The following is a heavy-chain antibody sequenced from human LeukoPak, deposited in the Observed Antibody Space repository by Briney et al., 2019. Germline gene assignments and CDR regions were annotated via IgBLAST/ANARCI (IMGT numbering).Heavy chain of an antibody. CDR1: GGSIGSGGYY. CDR3: ARDIRAGHDAFDI. Sequence: SQTLSLTCTVSGGSIGSGGYYWSWIRQHPGKGLEWIGYIYYSGSTYYNPSLKSRVTISVDTSNNQFSLKLSSVTAADTAVYYCARDIRAGHDAFDIWGQGTMVTVSS. J-gene: IGHJ3*02. D-gene: IGHD3-3*02. CDR2: IYYSGST. V-gene: IGHV4-31*03.